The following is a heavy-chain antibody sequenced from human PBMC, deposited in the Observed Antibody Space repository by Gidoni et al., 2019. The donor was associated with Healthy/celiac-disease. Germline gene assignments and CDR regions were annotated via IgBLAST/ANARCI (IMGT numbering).Heavy chain of an antibody. CDR3: ARVSQGDAFDI. CDR1: GFPFSSYE. CDR2: ISRSGSTI. V-gene: IGHV3-48*03. Sequence: EVQLVESGGGLVQPGGALRLSCAACGFPFSSYEMNWDCQAPGKGLEWVSYISRSGSTIYYADSVKSRFTISRDNAKNSLYLQMNSLRAEDTAVYYCARVSQGDAFDIWGQGTMVTVSS. J-gene: IGHJ3*02.